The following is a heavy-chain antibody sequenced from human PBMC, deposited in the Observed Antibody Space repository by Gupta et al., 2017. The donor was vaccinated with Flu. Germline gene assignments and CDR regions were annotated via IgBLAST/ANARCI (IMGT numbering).Heavy chain of an antibody. D-gene: IGHD2-15*01. CDR3: AKDRGRSYSHLSAFDY. CDR1: GFTFSSYA. Sequence: EVQLLESGGGLVQPGGSLRLSCAASGFTFSSYAMSWVRQAPGKGLEWVSAISGSGGSTYYADSVKGRFTISRDNSKNTLYLQMNSLRAEDTAVYYCAKDRGRSYSHLSAFDYWGQGTLVTVSS. V-gene: IGHV3-23*01. J-gene: IGHJ4*02. CDR2: ISGSGGST.